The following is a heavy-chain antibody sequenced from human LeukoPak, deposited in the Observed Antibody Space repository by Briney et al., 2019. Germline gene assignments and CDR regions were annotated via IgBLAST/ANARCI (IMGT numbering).Heavy chain of an antibody. V-gene: IGHV4-30-4*01. CDR1: GGSISSGDYY. J-gene: IGHJ3*02. CDR2: IYNNGRT. CDR3: NYYGSGSYYRGVLDAFDI. D-gene: IGHD3-10*01. Sequence: SETLSLTCTVSGGSISSGDYYWSWIRQPPGKGLGWIGYIYNNGRTYYNPSLKSRVTISVDTSKNQFSLKLSSVTAADTAVYYCNYYGSGSYYRGVLDAFDIWGQGTMVTVSS.